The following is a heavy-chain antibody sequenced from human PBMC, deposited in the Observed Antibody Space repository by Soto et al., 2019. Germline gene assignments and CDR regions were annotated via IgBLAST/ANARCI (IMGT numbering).Heavy chain of an antibody. CDR2: ISSTTNYI. J-gene: IGHJ4*02. Sequence: EVQLVESGGGLVKPGGSLRLSCAASGFTFTRFSMNWVRQAPGKGLEWVSSISSTTNYIYYGDSMKGRFTISRDNVKNSLFLEMNSLRAEDTAVYYCARESEDLTSNFDYWGQGTLVTVSS. V-gene: IGHV3-21*06. CDR3: ARESEDLTSNFDY. CDR1: GFTFTRFS.